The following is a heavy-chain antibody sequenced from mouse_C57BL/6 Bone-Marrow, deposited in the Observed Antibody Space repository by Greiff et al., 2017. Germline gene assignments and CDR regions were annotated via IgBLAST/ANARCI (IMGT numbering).Heavy chain of an antibody. CDR3: ARHASYVPFRY. V-gene: IGHV1-69*01. D-gene: IGHD6-1*01. CDR1: GYTFTSYW. CDR2: IDPSDSYT. J-gene: IGHJ2*01. Sequence: LQQPGAELVMPGASVKLSCKASGYTFTSYWMHWVKQRPGQGLEWIGEIDPSDSYTNYNQKFKGKSTLTVDKSSSTAYMQLSSLTSEDSAVYYCARHASYVPFRYWGQGTTLTVSS.